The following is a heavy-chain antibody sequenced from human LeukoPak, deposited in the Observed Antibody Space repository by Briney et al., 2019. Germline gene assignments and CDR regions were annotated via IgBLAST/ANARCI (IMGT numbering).Heavy chain of an antibody. Sequence: RGSLRLPCADSGFTFSGSAVHLVRQASRKRLEWVGHIRSKADSHATAYAASVQGRFTISRDDSNNTAYLHMNSLKIEDAAVYFCSRHLYSSAWYEENWGQGTLVTVSS. CDR1: GFTFSGSA. V-gene: IGHV3-73*01. CDR3: SRHLYSSAWYEEN. CDR2: IRSKADSHAT. D-gene: IGHD6-19*01. J-gene: IGHJ4*02.